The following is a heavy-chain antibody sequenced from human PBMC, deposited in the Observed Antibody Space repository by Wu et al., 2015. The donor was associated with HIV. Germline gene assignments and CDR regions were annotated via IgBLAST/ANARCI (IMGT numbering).Heavy chain of an antibody. V-gene: IGHV1-2*02. J-gene: IGHJ4*02. CDR3: ARDATPITTEFDY. Sequence: QVQLVQSGAEVKKPGASVKVSCGTFGYTFTNYYIHWVRQAPGHGLEWMAWINPSGGATIFAEAFEGRVTVTTDTSMKTVYLELESLTSGDTAMYVCARDATPITTEFDYWGQGTLITVSS. CDR1: GYTFTNYY. D-gene: IGHD4-11*01. CDR2: INPSGGAT.